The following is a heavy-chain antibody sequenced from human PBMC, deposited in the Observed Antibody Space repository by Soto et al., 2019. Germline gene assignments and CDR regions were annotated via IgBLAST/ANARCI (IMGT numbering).Heavy chain of an antibody. Sequence: GGSLRLSCAASGFTFSSYSMNWVRQAPGKGLEWVSYISSSSSTIYYADSVKGRFTISRDNAKNSLYLQMNSLRAEDTAVYYCARGYSSGWYYFDYWGQGTLVTVSS. CDR2: ISSSSSTI. J-gene: IGHJ4*02. CDR1: GFTFSSYS. V-gene: IGHV3-48*01. CDR3: ARGYSSGWYYFDY. D-gene: IGHD6-19*01.